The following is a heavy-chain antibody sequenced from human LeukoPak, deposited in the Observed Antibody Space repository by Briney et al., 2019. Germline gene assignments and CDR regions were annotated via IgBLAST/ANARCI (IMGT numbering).Heavy chain of an antibody. Sequence: GGSLRLSCAASGFTFSDHYMDWVRQAPGKGLEWVGRTRNKANSNTTEYAASVKGRFTISRDDSKNSLYLQMNSLKTEDTAVYYCARGIAPSYYYDSSGYPNYYFDYWGQGTLVTVSS. D-gene: IGHD3-22*01. CDR3: ARGIAPSYYYDSSGYPNYYFDY. V-gene: IGHV3-72*01. J-gene: IGHJ4*02. CDR2: TRNKANSNTT. CDR1: GFTFSDHY.